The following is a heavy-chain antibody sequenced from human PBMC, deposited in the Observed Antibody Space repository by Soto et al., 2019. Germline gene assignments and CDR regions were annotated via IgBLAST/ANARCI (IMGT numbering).Heavy chain of an antibody. CDR3: VRDDDEVYYGSGRLVGHDY. V-gene: IGHV3-7*01. D-gene: IGHD3-10*01. Sequence: QLVESGGGLVQPGGSLRLSCAASGFTFSYYWMSWVRQAPGKGLEWLANVKTDGSERYYVDSVRGRFTISRDNAKNLLFLQINHLRVEDTAVYYCVRDDDEVYYGSGRLVGHDYWGQGTLVTVSS. CDR1: GFTFSYYW. CDR2: VKTDGSER. J-gene: IGHJ4*02.